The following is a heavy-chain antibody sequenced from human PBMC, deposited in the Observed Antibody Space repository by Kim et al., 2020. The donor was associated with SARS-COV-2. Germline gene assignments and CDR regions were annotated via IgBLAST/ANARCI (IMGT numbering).Heavy chain of an antibody. Sequence: SYIDYADSMKGRVTISKDEGDNSLYLQMNSLRDDDTAIYYCARGHNYAFDFWGQGTLVTVSS. CDR3: ARGHNYAFDF. V-gene: IGHV3-11*06. J-gene: IGHJ3*01. CDR2: SYI. D-gene: IGHD3-10*01.